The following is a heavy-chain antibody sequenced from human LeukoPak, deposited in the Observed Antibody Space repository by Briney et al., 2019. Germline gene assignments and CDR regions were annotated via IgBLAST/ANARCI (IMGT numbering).Heavy chain of an antibody. CDR1: GFTFSSYS. D-gene: IGHD6-13*01. J-gene: IGHJ3*02. Sequence: GGSLRLSCAASGFTFSSYSMNWVRQAPGKGLEWVSSISSSSSYIYYADSVKGRFTISRDNAKNSLYLQMNSLRAEDTAVYYCAKDAWGAAAGHDAFDIWGQGTRVTVSS. CDR3: AKDAWGAAAGHDAFDI. CDR2: ISSSSSYI. V-gene: IGHV3-21*04.